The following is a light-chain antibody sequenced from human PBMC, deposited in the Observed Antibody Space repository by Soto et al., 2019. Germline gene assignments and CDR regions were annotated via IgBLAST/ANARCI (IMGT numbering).Light chain of an antibody. Sequence: MTQSPSSVSASVGDRVTITCRASQSVSSNLAWYQQKPGQAPRLLIYGASTRATGIPARFSGSGSGTEFTLTISSLQSEDFAVYYCQQYNNWPPLTFGGGTKVDIK. V-gene: IGKV3-15*01. CDR2: GAS. J-gene: IGKJ4*01. CDR3: QQYNNWPPLT. CDR1: QSVSSN.